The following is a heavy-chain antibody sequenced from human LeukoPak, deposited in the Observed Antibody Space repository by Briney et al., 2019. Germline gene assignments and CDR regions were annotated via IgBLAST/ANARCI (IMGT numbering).Heavy chain of an antibody. J-gene: IGHJ6*02. CDR1: GYTFTSYD. CDR3: ARLASSSWPLYYYYGMDV. V-gene: IGHV1-8*01. Sequence: RASVKVSCKASGYTFTSYDINWVRQATGQGLEWMGWMNPNSANTGYAQKFQGRVTMTRNTSISTAYMELSSLRSEDTAVHYCARLASSSWPLYYYYGMDVWGQGTTVTVSS. CDR2: MNPNSANT. D-gene: IGHD6-13*01.